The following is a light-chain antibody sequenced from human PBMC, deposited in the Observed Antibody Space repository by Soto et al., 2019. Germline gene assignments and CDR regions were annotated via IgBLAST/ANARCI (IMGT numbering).Light chain of an antibody. V-gene: IGKV2-28*01. CDR3: MQALQNPVT. J-gene: IGKJ5*01. CDR1: QSLLHLNGNNY. CDR2: LGS. Sequence: DIVMTQSPLSLPDTPGEPASISCRSSQSLLHLNGNNYLDWYLQKPGQSPQLLIYLGSNRASGVPDRFSGSGSGTDFTLKISRVEAEDVGIYYCMQALQNPVTFGQGTRLEIK.